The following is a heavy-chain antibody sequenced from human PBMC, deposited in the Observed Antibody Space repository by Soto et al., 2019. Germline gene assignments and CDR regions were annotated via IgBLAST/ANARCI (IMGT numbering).Heavy chain of an antibody. J-gene: IGHJ6*03. CDR2: INPSGGST. D-gene: IGHD4-17*01. CDR1: GYTFTSYY. V-gene: IGHV1-46*03. Sequence: ASVKVSCKASGYTFTSYYMHWVRQAPGQGLEWMGIINPSGGSTSYAQKLQGRVTMTRDTSTSTVYMELSSLRSEDTAVYYCARVVTTGGYYYYYYMDVWGKGTTVTVSS. CDR3: ARVVTTGGYYYYYYMDV.